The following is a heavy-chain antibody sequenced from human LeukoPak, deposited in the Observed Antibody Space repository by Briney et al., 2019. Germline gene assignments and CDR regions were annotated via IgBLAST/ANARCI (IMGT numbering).Heavy chain of an antibody. D-gene: IGHD2-21*02. CDR3: ARDLRAYCGGDCSSDY. CDR2: ISSSSSYI. Sequence: GGSLRLSCAASGFNFNSYTMNWVRQAPGKGLEWVSSISSSSSYIYYADSVKGRFTISRDNAKNSLYLQMNSLRAEDTAVYYCARDLRAYCGGDCSSDYWGRGTLVTVSS. V-gene: IGHV3-21*01. J-gene: IGHJ4*02. CDR1: GFNFNSYT.